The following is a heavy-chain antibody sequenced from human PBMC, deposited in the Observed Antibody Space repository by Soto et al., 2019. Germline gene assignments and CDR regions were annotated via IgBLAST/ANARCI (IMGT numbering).Heavy chain of an antibody. V-gene: IGHV5-51*01. J-gene: IGHJ4*02. CDR3: TKGATSPFDS. CDR1: GYRFTSSW. Sequence: VESLKISCKGSGYRFTSSWIGWVRQMPGKGLEWLGNVYPSDSDVRYSPSFEGRVTISADNSINTAYLHLLNLKASDTAIYYCTKGATSPFDSCGQGTRVTVSS. D-gene: IGHD3-16*01. CDR2: VYPSDSDV.